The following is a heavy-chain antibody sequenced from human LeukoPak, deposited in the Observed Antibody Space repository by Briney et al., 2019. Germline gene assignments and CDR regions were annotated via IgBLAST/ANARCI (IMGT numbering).Heavy chain of an antibody. CDR1: GYSFTSYW. Sequence: GESLKISCKGSGYSFTSYWIGWVRQVPGKGLEWMGRIGPSDSYTNYSPSFQGHATISADKSISTAYLQWSSLKASGTAMYYCASGYSSSLGAFDIWGQGTMVTVSS. CDR2: IGPSDSYT. CDR3: ASGYSSSLGAFDI. V-gene: IGHV5-10-1*01. D-gene: IGHD6-13*01. J-gene: IGHJ3*02.